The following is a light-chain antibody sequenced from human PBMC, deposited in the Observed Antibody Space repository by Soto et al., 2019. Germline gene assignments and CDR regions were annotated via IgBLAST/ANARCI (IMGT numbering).Light chain of an antibody. CDR3: MQGTHSPIT. CDR2: EVS. J-gene: IGKJ5*01. V-gene: IGKV2-30*02. Sequence: VVMTQSPLNMPVTLGXPAYSSCRPNQRLVHSDRIAYFSWFQQRPGRSPSLIIYEVSNRASGVPARCSGSGAAADFALKISRVEADDVGVYYCMQGTHSPITFGQGTRLEIK. CDR1: QRLVHSDRIAY.